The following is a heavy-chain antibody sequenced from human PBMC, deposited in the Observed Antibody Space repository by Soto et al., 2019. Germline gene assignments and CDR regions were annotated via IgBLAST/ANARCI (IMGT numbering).Heavy chain of an antibody. Sequence: ASVKVSCKASGGTFSNYGISWLRQAPGQGLEWMGWISAYNGNTNYAQKLQGRVTMTTDTSTSTAYMELRSLRSDDTAVYYCARGPSGYSFSWGQGTLVTVSS. CDR2: ISAYNGNT. D-gene: IGHD3-22*01. V-gene: IGHV1-18*01. CDR1: GGTFSNYG. CDR3: ARGPSGYSFS. J-gene: IGHJ4*02.